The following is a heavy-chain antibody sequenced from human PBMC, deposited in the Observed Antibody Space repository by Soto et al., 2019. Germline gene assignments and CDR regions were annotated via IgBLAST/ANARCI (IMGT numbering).Heavy chain of an antibody. CDR2: ISANNGNT. J-gene: IGHJ4*02. V-gene: IGHV1-18*01. CDR3: ARGYCSGGSCYSLIDY. D-gene: IGHD2-15*01. CDR1: GYTFTSYG. Sequence: QVQLVQSGAEVKKPGASVKVSCKAFGYTFTSYGISWVRQAPGQGLEWMGWISANNGNTNYALKVQGRVTMTTDTSTSTAYMELRSLRSDDTAVYYCARGYCSGGSCYSLIDYWGQGTLVTVSS.